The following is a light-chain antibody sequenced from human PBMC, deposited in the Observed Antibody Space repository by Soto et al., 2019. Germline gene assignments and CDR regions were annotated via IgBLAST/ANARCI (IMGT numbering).Light chain of an antibody. V-gene: IGLV1-44*01. CDR2: SNN. CDR1: SSKIGSNT. Sequence: QSVLTQPPSASGTPGQRVTISCSGSSSKIGSNTVNWYQQLPGTAPKLLIYSNNQRPSGVPDRFSGSKSGTSASLAISGLQSEDEADYYCAAWDDSLNGFYVFGTGTKATVL. CDR3: AAWDDSLNGFYV. J-gene: IGLJ1*01.